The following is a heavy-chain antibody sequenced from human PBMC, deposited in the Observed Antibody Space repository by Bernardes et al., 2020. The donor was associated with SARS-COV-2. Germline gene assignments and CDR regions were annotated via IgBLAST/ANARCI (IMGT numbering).Heavy chain of an antibody. J-gene: IGHJ4*02. CDR2: ISWNSGSI. CDR3: AKDYETGELGIAVEGYCGH. Sequence: GGSLRLSCAASGFTFDDFAMHWVRHSPGKGLEWVSGISWNSGSIGYAASVKGRFTISRDNAKSSLYLQMNSLRPDDTALYYCAKDYETGELGIAVEGYCGHWGQGTLVTVSS. CDR1: GFTFDDFA. D-gene: IGHD6-19*01. V-gene: IGHV3-9*01.